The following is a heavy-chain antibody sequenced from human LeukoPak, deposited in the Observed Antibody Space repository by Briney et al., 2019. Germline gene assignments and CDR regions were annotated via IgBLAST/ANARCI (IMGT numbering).Heavy chain of an antibody. J-gene: IGHJ3*02. CDR2: ISSSSGNF. CDR3: ARKLDDAFDI. CDR1: GFTFSSYS. V-gene: IGHV3-48*01. D-gene: IGHD3-3*01. Sequence: GGSLRLSCAASGFTFSSYSMNWVRQAPGKGLEWVSNISSSSGNFDYADSVKGRFTISRDNAKNSLYLQMNSLRAEDTALYYCARKLDDAFDIWGQGTMVTVSS.